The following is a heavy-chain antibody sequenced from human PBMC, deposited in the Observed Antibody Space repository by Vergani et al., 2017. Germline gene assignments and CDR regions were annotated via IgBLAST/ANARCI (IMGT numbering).Heavy chain of an antibody. Sequence: QVQLQESGPGLVKPSETLSLTCTVSGGSISSYYWSWIRQPPGKGLEWIGYIYYSGSTNYNPSLKSRVTISVDTSKNQFSLKLSSVTAADTAVYYCAGGCLGGSGSFDYWGQGTLVTVSS. V-gene: IGHV4-59*01. CDR1: GGSISSYY. CDR3: AGGCLGGSGSFDY. D-gene: IGHD3-10*01. J-gene: IGHJ4*02. CDR2: IYYSGST.